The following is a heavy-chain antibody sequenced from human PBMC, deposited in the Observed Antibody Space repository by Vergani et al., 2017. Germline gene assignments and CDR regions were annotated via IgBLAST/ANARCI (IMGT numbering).Heavy chain of an antibody. Sequence: QVQLQQWGAGLLKPSETLSLTCAVYGGSFSGYYWSWIRQPPGKGLEWIGYIYYSGSTNYNPSLKSRVTISIDTSKKQFSLKLSSVTAADTAVYYCARLESRGMNTVTTRSAAAFDMWGQGTMVTVSS. V-gene: IGHV4-34*01. CDR1: GGSFSGYY. J-gene: IGHJ3*02. CDR3: ARLESRGMNTVTTRSAAAFDM. D-gene: IGHD4-17*01. CDR2: IYYSGST.